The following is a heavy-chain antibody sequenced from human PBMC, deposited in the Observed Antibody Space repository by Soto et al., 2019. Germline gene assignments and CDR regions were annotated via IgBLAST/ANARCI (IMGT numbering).Heavy chain of an antibody. D-gene: IGHD3-22*01. J-gene: IGHJ4*02. Sequence: SVKVSCKASGYTFTRYGMNLLRQAPGRGLEWMGWISPGNGNTKYSQKFQGRVTIERDTSASTAYMELSGLRSEDTAVYYCARGGYFDSSNYLAYWGLGTLVTVSS. CDR2: ISPGNGNT. CDR1: GYTFTRYG. CDR3: ARGGYFDSSNYLAY. V-gene: IGHV1-3*01.